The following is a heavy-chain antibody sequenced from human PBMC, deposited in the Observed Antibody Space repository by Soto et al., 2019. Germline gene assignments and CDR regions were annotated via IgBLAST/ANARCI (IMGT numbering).Heavy chain of an antibody. D-gene: IGHD2-8*01. Sequence: EVQLVESGGGLVQPGTSLRLSCAASGFTFSSYSMNWVRRAPGKGLEWVSFISVSGSIKYYADSVRGRFTISRDNAKNTLFLEMNILTDEDSDAYYYESDKCHNGANHPGHFDFWGQGTLVAVSS. CDR2: ISVSGSIK. CDR1: GFTFSSYS. V-gene: IGHV3-48*02. CDR3: ESDKCHNGANHPGHFDF. J-gene: IGHJ4*01.